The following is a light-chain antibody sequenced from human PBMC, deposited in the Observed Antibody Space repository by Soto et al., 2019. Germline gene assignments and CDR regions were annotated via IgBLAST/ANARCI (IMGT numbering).Light chain of an antibody. CDR2: GAS. V-gene: IGKV3-20*01. CDR3: QQYDTSSII. CDR1: QSVSTRY. J-gene: IGKJ5*01. Sequence: ESVLMPSAAASSMSPEERATLSCRASQSVSTRYLAWYQQIRGQPPSLLIYGASSRASGIPDRFSGSGSGTDFTLTITRLDPEDFALYYCQQYDTSSIIFGQGIGLEIK.